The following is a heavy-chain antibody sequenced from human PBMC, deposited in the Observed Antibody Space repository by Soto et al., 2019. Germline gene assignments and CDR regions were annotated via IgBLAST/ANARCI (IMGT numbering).Heavy chain of an antibody. CDR1: GFTFSSYA. Sequence: PGGSLRLSCAASGFTFSSYAMSWVRQAPGKGLEWVSAISGSGGSTYYADSVKGRFTISRDNSKNTLYLQMNSLRAEDTAVYYCAKFLVVAYYYYYYGMDVWGQGTTVTVSS. CDR3: AKFLVVAYYYYYYGMDV. J-gene: IGHJ6*02. CDR2: ISGSGGST. D-gene: IGHD3-22*01. V-gene: IGHV3-23*01.